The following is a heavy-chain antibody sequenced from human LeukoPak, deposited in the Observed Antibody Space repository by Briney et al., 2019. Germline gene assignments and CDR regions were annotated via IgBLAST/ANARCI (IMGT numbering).Heavy chain of an antibody. CDR1: GGSISSGGYY. Sequence: PSETLSLTCTVSGGSISSGGYYWSWIRQHPGKGLEWIGYIYYSGSTYYNPSLKSRVTISVDTSKNQFSLKLSSVTAADTAVYYCARVAYSSSRYWFDPWGQGTLVTVSS. CDR2: IYYSGST. CDR3: ARVAYSSSRYWFDP. D-gene: IGHD6-13*01. V-gene: IGHV4-31*03. J-gene: IGHJ5*02.